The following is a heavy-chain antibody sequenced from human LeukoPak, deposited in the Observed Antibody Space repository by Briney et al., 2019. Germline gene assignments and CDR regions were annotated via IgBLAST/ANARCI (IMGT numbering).Heavy chain of an antibody. D-gene: IGHD1-26*01. CDR3: ARDWELVDY. V-gene: IGHV3-21*06. CDR1: GLTFNNYS. CDR2: ISSSSSHI. J-gene: IGHJ4*02. Sequence: NPGGSLRLSCAASGLTFNNYSMNWVRQAPGKGLEWVSSISSSSSHIYYADSVKGRFTISRDNAKNSLYLQMNSLRAEDTAVYYCARDWELVDYWGQGTLVTVSS.